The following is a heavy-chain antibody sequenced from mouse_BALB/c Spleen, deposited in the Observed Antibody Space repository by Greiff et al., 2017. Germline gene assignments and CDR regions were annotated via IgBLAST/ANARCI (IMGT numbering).Heavy chain of an antibody. CDR2: ISSGGST. CDR3: ARINYYAMDY. CDR1: GFTFSSYA. Sequence: DVKLVESGGGLVKPGGSLKLSCAASGFTFSSYAMSWVRQTPEKRLEWVASISSGGSTYYPDSVKGRFTISRDNARNILYLQMSSLRSEDTAMYYCARINYYAMDYWGQGTSVTVSS. V-gene: IGHV5-6-5*01. J-gene: IGHJ4*01.